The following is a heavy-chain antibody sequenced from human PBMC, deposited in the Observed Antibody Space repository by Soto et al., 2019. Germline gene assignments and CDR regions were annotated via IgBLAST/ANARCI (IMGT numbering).Heavy chain of an antibody. V-gene: IGHV4-31*03. J-gene: IGHJ3*02. CDR2: IYYSGST. CDR1: GGSISSGGYY. D-gene: IGHD3-10*01. Sequence: SETLSLTCTVSGGSISSGGYYWSWIRQHPGKGLEWIGYIYYSGSTYYNPSLKSRVTISVDTSKNQFSLKLSSVTAADTAVYYCARFYMVRGVMGAFDIWGQGTMVTVSS. CDR3: ARFYMVRGVMGAFDI.